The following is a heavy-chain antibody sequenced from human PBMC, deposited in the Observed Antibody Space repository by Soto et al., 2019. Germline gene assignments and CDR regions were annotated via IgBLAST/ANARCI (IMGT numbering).Heavy chain of an antibody. CDR1: GFTFSDYY. D-gene: IGHD4-17*01. Sequence: VQLVESGGGLVKPGGSLRLSCAASGFTFSDYYMSWFRQAPGKGLEWVSYISRSGGTIYYADSVKGRFTIYRDNAKNSLYLQMSNLRAEDTAVYYCARHGTYGDYVGSWGQGTLVAVSS. V-gene: IGHV3-11*01. CDR2: ISRSGGTI. J-gene: IGHJ4*02. CDR3: ARHGTYGDYVGS.